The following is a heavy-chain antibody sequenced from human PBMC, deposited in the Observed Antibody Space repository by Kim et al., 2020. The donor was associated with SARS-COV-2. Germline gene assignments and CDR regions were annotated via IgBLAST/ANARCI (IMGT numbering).Heavy chain of an antibody. CDR2: IYYTGTT. CDR3: ARPWVR. D-gene: IGHD7-27*01. V-gene: IGHV4-59*08. J-gene: IGHJ4*02. Sequence: IYYTGTTNVNPSLEGRVSMSVDTSKNQFSLKLTAVTAADTAVYYCARPWVRWGQGILVTVSS.